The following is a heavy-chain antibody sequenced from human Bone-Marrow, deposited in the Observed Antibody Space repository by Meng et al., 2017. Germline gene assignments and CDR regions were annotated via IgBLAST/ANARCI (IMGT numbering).Heavy chain of an antibody. D-gene: IGHD1-26*01. Sequence: GESPKISCAASGFTFSSYAMHWVRQAPGKGLEYVSAISSNGGSTYYANSVKGRFTISRDNSKNTLYLQMGSLRAEDMAVYYCASGKWELLAWGQGTLVTVSS. V-gene: IGHV3-64*01. J-gene: IGHJ5*02. CDR3: ASGKWELLA. CDR1: GFTFSSYA. CDR2: ISSNGGST.